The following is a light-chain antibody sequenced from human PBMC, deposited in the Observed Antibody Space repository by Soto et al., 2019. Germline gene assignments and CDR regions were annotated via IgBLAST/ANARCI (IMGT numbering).Light chain of an antibody. CDR2: GAS. J-gene: IGKJ4*01. CDR1: QSVSST. V-gene: IGKV3-15*01. CDR3: QQYHTWPIT. Sequence: EIVLTQSPASLSLCKGERAGRSCRASQSVSSTSLAWYQQKPGLAPRLLIYGASTGATGIPARFSGSGSGTEFTLTISSLQSEDCAIYYCQQYHTWPITFGGGTKVDIK.